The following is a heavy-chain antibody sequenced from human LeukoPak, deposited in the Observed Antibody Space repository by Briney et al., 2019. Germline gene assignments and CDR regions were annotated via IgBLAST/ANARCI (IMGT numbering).Heavy chain of an antibody. CDR1: GFTFSSYS. J-gene: IGHJ4*02. V-gene: IGHV3-21*01. CDR2: ISSSSSYI. CDR3: ARVYYYDSSGYHKPPYFDS. Sequence: GGSLRLSCAASGFTFSSYSMNWVRQAPGKGLEWVSSISSSSSYIYYADSVKGRFTISRDNAKNSLYLQMNSLRAEDTAVYYCARVYYYDSSGYHKPPYFDSWGQGTLVTVSS. D-gene: IGHD3-22*01.